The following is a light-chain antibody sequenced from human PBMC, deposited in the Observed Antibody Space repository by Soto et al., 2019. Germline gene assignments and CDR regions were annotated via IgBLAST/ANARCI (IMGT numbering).Light chain of an antibody. CDR2: YDD. CDR1: NSNIGNNA. V-gene: IGLV1-36*01. CDR3: AAWDDSLNGDV. Sequence: QSVLTQPPSVSEAPRQRVTISCSGSNSNIGNNAVNWYQQLPGKAPKLLIYYDDLLPSGVSDRFSGSKSGTSASLAISGLQSEDEADYYCAAWDDSLNGDVFGTGTKLTVL. J-gene: IGLJ1*01.